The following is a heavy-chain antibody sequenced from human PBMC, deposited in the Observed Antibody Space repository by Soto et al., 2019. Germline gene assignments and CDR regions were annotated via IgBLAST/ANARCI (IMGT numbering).Heavy chain of an antibody. J-gene: IGHJ6*02. CDR2: IIPIFGTA. CDR1: GGTFSSYA. Sequence: QVQLVQSGAEVKKPGSSVKVSCKASGGTFSSYAISWVRQAPGQGLEWMGGIIPIFGTANYAQKFQGRVTITADESTSTDYMEMSSLRSEDTAVYYCARAQTSGPTRDLWYYGMDVWGQGTTVTVSS. V-gene: IGHV1-69*01. CDR3: ARAQTSGPTRDLWYYGMDV. D-gene: IGHD3-3*01.